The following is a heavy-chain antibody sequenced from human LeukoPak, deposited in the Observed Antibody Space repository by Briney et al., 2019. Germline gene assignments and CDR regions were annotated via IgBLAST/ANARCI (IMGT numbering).Heavy chain of an antibody. CDR1: GGSFSGYY. D-gene: IGHD6-19*01. CDR2: INHSGST. V-gene: IGHV4-34*01. CDR3: ARSRMKQWLVLVDI. J-gene: IGHJ3*02. Sequence: KTSETLSLTCAVYGGSFSGYYWSWIRQPPGKGLEWIGEINHSGSTNYNPSLKSRVTISVETSKNQFSLKLSSVTAADTAVYYCARSRMKQWLVLVDIWGQGTMVTVSS.